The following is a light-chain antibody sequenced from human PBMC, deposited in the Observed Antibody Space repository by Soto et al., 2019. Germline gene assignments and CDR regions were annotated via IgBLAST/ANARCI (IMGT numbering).Light chain of an antibody. V-gene: IGKV1-33*01. CDR2: DAD. CDR3: QQFDVLPPYT. Sequence: DIQLTQSPPSLSASEGDRVTITCQASHDIKNYLNWYQQKPGKAPKLLIYDADNLQTGVPSRFSGSGAGTEFTFTIDSLQPEDVATYFCQQFDVLPPYTFGQGTKVDIK. J-gene: IGKJ2*01. CDR1: HDIKNY.